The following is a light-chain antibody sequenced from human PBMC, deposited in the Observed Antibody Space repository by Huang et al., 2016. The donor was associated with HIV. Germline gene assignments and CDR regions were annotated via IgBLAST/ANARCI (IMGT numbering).Light chain of an antibody. CDR2: ATS. CDR1: QSVSSY. CDR3: QQRISWPPSYT. Sequence: EIVLTQSPATLSLSPGDRATLSCRASQSVSSYFAWYQQKPGQAPRLLIYATSKRATGVPARFSCSGSGTDFTLTISSLEPEDFANYYCQQRISWPPSYTFGQGTKVEI. V-gene: IGKV3-11*01. J-gene: IGKJ2*01.